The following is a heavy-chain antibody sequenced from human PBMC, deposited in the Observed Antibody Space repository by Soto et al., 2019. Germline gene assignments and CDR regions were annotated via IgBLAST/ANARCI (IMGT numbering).Heavy chain of an antibody. D-gene: IGHD6-19*01. CDR1: GYSFTSYW. CDR3: ARQEAVAGNDAWFDP. CDR2: IDPSDSYT. Sequence: PGESLKISCKVSGYSFTSYWISWVRQMPGKGLEWMGRIDPSDSYTNYSPSFQGHVTISADKSISTAYLQWSSLKASDTAMYYCARQEAVAGNDAWFDPWGQGTLVTVSS. V-gene: IGHV5-10-1*01. J-gene: IGHJ5*02.